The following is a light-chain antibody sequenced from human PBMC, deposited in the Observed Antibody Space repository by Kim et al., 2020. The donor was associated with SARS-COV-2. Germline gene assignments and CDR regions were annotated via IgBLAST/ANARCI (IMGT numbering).Light chain of an antibody. J-gene: IGLJ2*01. CDR2: AKN. V-gene: IGLV3-19*01. Sequence: SSELTQDPAVSVALGQTVRITCQGDSLRTYSANWYQQMPGQAPILVIYAKNNRPSGIPDRFSGSSSGNAASLTITGAQAEDEADYYCNSRDSSGHHLVFGGGTQLTVL. CDR1: SLRTYS. CDR3: NSRDSSGHHLV.